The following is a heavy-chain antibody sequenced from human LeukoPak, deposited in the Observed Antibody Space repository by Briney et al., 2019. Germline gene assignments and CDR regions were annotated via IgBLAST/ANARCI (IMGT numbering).Heavy chain of an antibody. Sequence: SETLSLTCTVSGGSISSYYWSWIRRPPGKGLEWIGYIYYSGSTNYNPSLKSRVTISVDTSKNQFSLELSSVTAADTAVYYCARGTVFWAIAAADYFDYWGQGTLVTVSS. D-gene: IGHD6-13*01. J-gene: IGHJ4*02. CDR2: IYYSGST. V-gene: IGHV4-59*01. CDR1: GGSISSYY. CDR3: ARGTVFWAIAAADYFDY.